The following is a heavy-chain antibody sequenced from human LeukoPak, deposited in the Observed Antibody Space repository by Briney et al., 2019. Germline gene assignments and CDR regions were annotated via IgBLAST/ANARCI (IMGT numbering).Heavy chain of an antibody. J-gene: IGHJ4*02. CDR2: IYTSGNT. D-gene: IGHD1-26*01. CDR3: ARLAYRGSYLGSFDY. V-gene: IGHV4-4*09. CDR1: GGSISGYY. Sequence: SETLSLTCTVSGGSISGYYWSWIRQPPGKGLEWIGYIYTSGNTNYNPSLKSRVPILVDTSKNQFSLKLSSVTAADTAVYYCARLAYRGSYLGSFDYWGQGTLVTVSS.